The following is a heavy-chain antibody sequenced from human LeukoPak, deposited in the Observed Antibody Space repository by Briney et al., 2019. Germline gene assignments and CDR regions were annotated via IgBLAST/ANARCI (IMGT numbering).Heavy chain of an antibody. D-gene: IGHD3-22*01. J-gene: IGHJ3*02. Sequence: SETLSLTCTVSGGSISSGGYYWSWIRQPAGKGLEWIGRMYTSGSTNYNRSLKSRVTISVDTSKNQFSLKLISVTAADMAVYYCVREPDSSGYPGDAFDIWGQGSMVTVSS. CDR3: VREPDSSGYPGDAFDI. V-gene: IGHV4-61*02. CDR2: MYTSGST. CDR1: GGSISSGGYY.